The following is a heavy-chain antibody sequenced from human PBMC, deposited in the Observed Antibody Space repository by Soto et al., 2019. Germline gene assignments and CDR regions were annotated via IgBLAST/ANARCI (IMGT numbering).Heavy chain of an antibody. J-gene: IGHJ3*02. CDR1: CYTFTSYY. D-gene: IGHD3-22*01. CDR2: INPSGGST. V-gene: IGHV1-46*01. CDR3: ARDSKYYYDSSGYSLGADAFDI. Sequence: GASLPGSWEASCYTFTSYYMHWVRQAPGHGLEWMGIINPSGGSTSYAQKFQGRVTMTRDTSTSTVYMELSSLRSEDTAVYYCARDSKYYYDSSGYSLGADAFDIWGQGKMVTVSS.